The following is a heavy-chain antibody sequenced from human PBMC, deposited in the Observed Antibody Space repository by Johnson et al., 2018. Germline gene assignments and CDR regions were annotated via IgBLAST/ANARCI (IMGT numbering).Heavy chain of an antibody. D-gene: IGHD3-9*01. V-gene: IGHV3-15*07. Sequence: VQLQESGGGLVKPGGSLRLSCAASGFTFSNAWMNWVRQAPGKWLEWVGRIKSKTDGGTTDYAAPVKDRFTISRDDSKNTLYLKMNSRRAEDTAFYYCARGPQGEILIGWGFDYWGQGTLVTVSS. J-gene: IGHJ4*01. CDR2: IKSKTDGGTT. CDR3: ARGPQGEILIGWGFDY. CDR1: GFTFSNAW.